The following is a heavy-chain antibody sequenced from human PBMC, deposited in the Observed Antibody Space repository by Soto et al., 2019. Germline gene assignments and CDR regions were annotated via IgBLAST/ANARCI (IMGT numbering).Heavy chain of an antibody. D-gene: IGHD2-21*02. Sequence: EVQLVESGGDLVQPGGYLRLSCAASGFTFSSYEMNWVRQVPGRGLEWISYISSSGDLIYYADSVRGRFTVSRDSAKNSMYLQMNSLRAEDTAVYYCAREEINCGGDCFSLWGQGTLVTVSS. J-gene: IGHJ4*02. V-gene: IGHV3-48*03. CDR2: ISSSGDLI. CDR3: AREEINCGGDCFSL. CDR1: GFTFSSYE.